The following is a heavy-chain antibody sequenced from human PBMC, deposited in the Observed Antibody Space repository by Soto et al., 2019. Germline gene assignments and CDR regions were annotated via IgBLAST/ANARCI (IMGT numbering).Heavy chain of an antibody. V-gene: IGHV4-30-4*08. D-gene: IGHD6-19*01. J-gene: IGHJ6*02. CDR2: ISHGGFT. Sequence: QVQLQESSPGLVKPSQTLSLTCTVSGGSITSGDYSWNWIRQRPGKGLEWIGYISHGGFTFYNPSPKSRVVFPLDTSKNQFCQKLNSEAAADTAEYYYARSLLEGAEDSYGLDVWGQGTTVTVSS. CDR3: ARSLLEGAEDSYGLDV. CDR1: GGSITSGDYS.